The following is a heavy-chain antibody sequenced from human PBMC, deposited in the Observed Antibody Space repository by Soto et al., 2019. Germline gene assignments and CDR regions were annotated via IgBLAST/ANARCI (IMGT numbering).Heavy chain of an antibody. J-gene: IGHJ4*02. CDR1: GRAFSNYA. CDR2: IIPAFDTP. V-gene: IGHV1-69*06. D-gene: IGHD2-15*01. CDR3: ARGTSGKINDYVDL. Sequence: QVHLVQSGAEVKKPGSSVKISCKASGRAFSNYAISWVRKAPGQGLEWMGGIIPAFDTPTYEQKCKGRVTINADRYTTTGYMELNSLRSEETAVYYGARGTSGKINDYVDLWGQGTQVTVSS.